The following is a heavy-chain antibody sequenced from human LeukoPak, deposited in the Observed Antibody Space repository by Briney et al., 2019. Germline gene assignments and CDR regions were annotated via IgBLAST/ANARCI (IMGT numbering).Heavy chain of an antibody. J-gene: IGHJ6*02. V-gene: IGHV3-23*01. CDR2: ISGSGGST. CDR1: GFSFSRHA. CDR3: ANLGV. Sequence: PGASLRLSCTASGFSFSRHAMNWVRQAPGKGLEWVSAISGSGGSTYYADSVKGRFTISRDNSKNTLYLQMNSLRAEDTAVYYCANLGVWGQGTTVTVSS.